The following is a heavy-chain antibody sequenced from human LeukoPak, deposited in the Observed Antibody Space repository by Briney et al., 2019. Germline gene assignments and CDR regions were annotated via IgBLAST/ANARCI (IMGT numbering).Heavy chain of an antibody. J-gene: IGHJ4*02. CDR1: GGSISSYY. D-gene: IGHD3-22*01. CDR2: IYYSGST. CDR3: AGADIISGYFDY. V-gene: IGHV4-59*01. Sequence: SETLSLTCTVSGGSISSYYWSWIRQPPGKGLEWIGYIYYSGSTNYNPSLKSRVTMSVDTSKNQFSLKLSSVTAADTAVYYCAGADIISGYFDYWGQGTLVTVSS.